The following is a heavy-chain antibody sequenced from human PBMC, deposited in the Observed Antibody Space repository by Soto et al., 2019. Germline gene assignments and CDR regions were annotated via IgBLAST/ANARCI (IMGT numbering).Heavy chain of an antibody. CDR2: ISGSGGST. J-gene: IGHJ4*02. CDR3: AKTHYGSGSYYTTNFDY. V-gene: IGHV3-23*01. Sequence: GGSLRLSCAASGFTFSSYAMSWVRRAPGKGLEWVSAISGSGGSTYYADSVKGRFTISRDNSKNTLYLQMNSLRAEDTAVYYCAKTHYGSGSYYTTNFDYWGQGTLVTVS. D-gene: IGHD3-10*01. CDR1: GFTFSSYA.